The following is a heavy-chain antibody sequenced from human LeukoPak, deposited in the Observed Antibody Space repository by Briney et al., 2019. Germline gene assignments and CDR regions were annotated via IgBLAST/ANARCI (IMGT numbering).Heavy chain of an antibody. V-gene: IGHV5-51*01. CDR1: GYSFTSYW. D-gene: IGHD6-19*01. CDR2: IYPGESDT. Sequence: GESLKISCKGSGYSFTSYWIGWVRQMPGKGLEWMGIIYPGESDTRYSPSFQGQVTISADKPISTAYLQWSTLKASDTAMYYCARRAYSSGWYRFDYWGQGTLVTVSS. J-gene: IGHJ4*02. CDR3: ARRAYSSGWYRFDY.